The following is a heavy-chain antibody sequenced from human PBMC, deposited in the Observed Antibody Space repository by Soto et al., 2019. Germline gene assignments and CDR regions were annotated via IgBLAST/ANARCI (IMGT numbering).Heavy chain of an antibody. V-gene: IGHV3-30-3*01. CDR1: GFTFSSNA. D-gene: IGHD4-17*01. CDR3: ARDSILSGTTRPPPLDY. CDR2: MSYDGSNE. J-gene: IGHJ4*02. Sequence: ESWGGVVQPGRSLRLSCAASGFTFSSNAMHWVRQAPGKGLEWVAVMSYDGSNEYYADSVKGRFTISRDNSKNTLYLQMNSLRAEDTAVYYCARDSILSGTTRPPPLDYWGQGTLVTVSS.